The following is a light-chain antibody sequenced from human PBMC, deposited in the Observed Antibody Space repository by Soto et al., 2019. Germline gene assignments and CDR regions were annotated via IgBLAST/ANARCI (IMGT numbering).Light chain of an antibody. CDR1: QSISNY. CDR3: QQSYTTPWIT. J-gene: IGKJ5*01. Sequence: IQMTQSPSSLSASVGDRVTITCRASQSISNYLNWYQQKPGKAPKLLIYTASSLESGVPSRFSGSGSGTDFTLTISSVQPEDFATYYCQQSYTTPWITFGQGTRLEI. V-gene: IGKV1-39*01. CDR2: TAS.